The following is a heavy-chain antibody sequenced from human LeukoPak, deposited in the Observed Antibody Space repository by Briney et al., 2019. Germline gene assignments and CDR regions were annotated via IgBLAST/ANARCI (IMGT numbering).Heavy chain of an antibody. D-gene: IGHD5-24*01. CDR1: GYSISSGYY. CDR2: INYSGST. V-gene: IGHV4-61*01. CDR3: ARDPIHRDDYNAD. Sequence: SKTLSLTCAVSGYSISSGYYWSWIRQPPGKGLEWIGSINYSGSTNYNPSLKSRVTISIDTSKNRMSLRLISVTAADTAVYYCARDPIHRDDYNADWGQGALVSVSS. J-gene: IGHJ4*02.